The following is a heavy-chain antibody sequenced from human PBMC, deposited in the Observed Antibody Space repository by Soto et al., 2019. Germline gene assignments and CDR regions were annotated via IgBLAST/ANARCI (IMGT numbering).Heavy chain of an antibody. CDR1: GFTFSSYA. CDR3: AKDGLVCCRGGSSKGGGYYGRDA. D-gene: IGHD2-15*01. Sequence: LRLSCAASGFTFSSYAMSWVRQAPGKGLEWVSAISGSGGSTYYADSVKGRFTISRDNSKNTLYLQMNSLRAEDTAVYYCAKDGLVCCRGGSSKGGGYYGRDAGGKGPRSPSPQ. V-gene: IGHV3-23*01. CDR2: ISGSGGST. J-gene: IGHJ6*01.